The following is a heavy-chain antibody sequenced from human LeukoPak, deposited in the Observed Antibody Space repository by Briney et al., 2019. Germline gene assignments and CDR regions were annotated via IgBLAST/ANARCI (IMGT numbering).Heavy chain of an antibody. J-gene: IGHJ5*02. V-gene: IGHV1-2*02. Sequence: ASVKVSCKASGYTFTTYALNWVRQAPGQGLEWMGWINPNSGGTNYAQKFQGRVTMTRDTSISTAYMELSRLRSDDTAVYYCARGAPVGSSFDPWGQGTLVTVSS. D-gene: IGHD4/OR15-4a*01. CDR2: INPNSGGT. CDR1: GYTFTTYA. CDR3: ARGAPVGSSFDP.